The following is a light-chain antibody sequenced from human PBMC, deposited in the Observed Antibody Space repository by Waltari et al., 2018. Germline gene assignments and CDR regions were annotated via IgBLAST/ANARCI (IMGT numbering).Light chain of an antibody. V-gene: IGLV1-47*01. CDR2: KNN. CDR3: AAWDDNLTGPL. J-gene: IGLJ3*02. Sequence: SVLTQPPSASGTPGQTVTIPCSGRSPNIGGNFVYWYHQLPGLAPQLLTYKNNQRPSGVPARFSGSKSGTSASLAISGLRSDDEAEYYCAAWDDNLTGPLFGGGTKVTVL. CDR1: SPNIGGNF.